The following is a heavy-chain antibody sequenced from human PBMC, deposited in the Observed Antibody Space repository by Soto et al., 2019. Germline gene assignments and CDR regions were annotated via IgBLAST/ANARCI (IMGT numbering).Heavy chain of an antibody. CDR3: AKATTPPVRSGMDV. CDR1: GDSLSSGGYY. D-gene: IGHD5-12*01. CDR2: IYYSGST. J-gene: IGHJ6*02. Sequence: QVRLQESGPGLVRPSQTLSLTCTVSGDSLSSGGYYCSWIRQLPGKGLEWIGSIYYSGSTFYNPSLXRXVYXSAYASKTPAPLELSSVTAADAAVYSCAKATTPPVRSGMDVWGPGTTVPVSS. V-gene: IGHV4-31*04.